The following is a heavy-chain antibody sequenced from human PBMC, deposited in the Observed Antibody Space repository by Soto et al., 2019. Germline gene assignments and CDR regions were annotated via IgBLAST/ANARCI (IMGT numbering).Heavy chain of an antibody. CDR3: ARADYNNLWYFDL. CDR1: GGSISSGDYY. CDR2: IYYSGTT. V-gene: IGHV4-30-4*01. D-gene: IGHD4-4*01. J-gene: IGHJ2*01. Sequence: QVQPQESGPGLVKPSQTLSLTCTVSGGSISSGDYYWSWIRQPPGKGLEWIGYIYYSGTTYYNPSLNSRVTLSVDTSKKQFSLKLSSVIAADTAVYYCARADYNNLWYFDLWGRSTLFTDS.